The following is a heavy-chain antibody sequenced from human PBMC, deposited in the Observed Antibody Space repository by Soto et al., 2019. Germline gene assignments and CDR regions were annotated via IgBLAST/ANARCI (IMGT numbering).Heavy chain of an antibody. CDR1: GGSISSGGYY. D-gene: IGHD3-9*01. CDR3: ARDKPHPIRYFDWLGGAFDI. CDR2: IYYSGST. Sequence: QVQLQESGPGLVKPSQTLSLTCTVSGGSISSGGYYWSWIRQHPGKGLEWIGYIYYSGSTYYNPSLKRRVTISVDTSKNQFSLKLSSVTAADTAVYYCARDKPHPIRYFDWLGGAFDIWGQGTMVTVSS. V-gene: IGHV4-31*03. J-gene: IGHJ3*02.